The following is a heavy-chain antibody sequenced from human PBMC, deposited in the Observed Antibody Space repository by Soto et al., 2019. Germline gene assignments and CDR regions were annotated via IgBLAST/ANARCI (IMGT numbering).Heavy chain of an antibody. Sequence: EVQLLESGGGLVQPGGSLRLSCAASGFTFSSYAMSWVRQAPGKGLEWVSAISGSGGSTYYADSVKGRFTISRDNSKNTLYLQMNSLRAEDAAVYYCAKDINYYYSSGYLDPGLEVNFQHWGQGTLVTVSS. CDR2: ISGSGGST. D-gene: IGHD3-22*01. V-gene: IGHV3-23*01. CDR3: AKDINYYYSSGYLDPGLEVNFQH. CDR1: GFTFSSYA. J-gene: IGHJ1*01.